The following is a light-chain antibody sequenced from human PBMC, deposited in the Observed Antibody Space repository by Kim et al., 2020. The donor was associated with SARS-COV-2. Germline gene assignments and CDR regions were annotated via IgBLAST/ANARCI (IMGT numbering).Light chain of an antibody. CDR3: VAWDDSLNGWL. Sequence: QSVLTQPPSASGTPGQRVTISCSGSGSNIGSKTVNWYQQLPGTAPKLLFYSNNQRPSGVPDRFSVSKSGTSASLAISGLQSEDEADYYCVAWDDSLNGWLFGGGTKLTVL. CDR2: SNN. J-gene: IGLJ3*02. V-gene: IGLV1-44*01. CDR1: GSNIGSKT.